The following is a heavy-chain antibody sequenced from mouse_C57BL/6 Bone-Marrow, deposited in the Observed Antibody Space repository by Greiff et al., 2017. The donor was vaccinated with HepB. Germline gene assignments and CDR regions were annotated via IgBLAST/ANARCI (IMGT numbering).Heavy chain of an antibody. J-gene: IGHJ2*01. CDR1: GYTFTNYW. D-gene: IGHD1-1*01. CDR2: IYPGNGDT. Sequence: QVQLQQPGAELVKPGASVKMSCKASGYTFTNYWMQWVKQRPGQGLEWIGAIYPGNGDTSYNQKFKGKATLTADKSSSTAYMQLSSLTSEDSAVYYCAWTYYSPGNFDYWGQGTTLTVSS. V-gene: IGHV1-87*01. CDR3: AWTYYSPGNFDY.